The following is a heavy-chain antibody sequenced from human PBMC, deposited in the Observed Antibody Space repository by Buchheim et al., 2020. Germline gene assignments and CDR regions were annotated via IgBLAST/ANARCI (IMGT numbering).Heavy chain of an antibody. CDR2: INHRGST. J-gene: IGHJ6*02. CDR3: ARAANWGGYYYYGMDV. CDR1: GGSFSGYY. Sequence: QVQLQQWGAGLLKPSETLSLTCAVYGGSFSGYYWSWIRQPPGKGLEWIGEINHRGSTNYNPSLKSRVTISVDTSKNQFSLKLSSVTAADTAVHYCARAANWGGYYYYGMDVWGQGTT. D-gene: IGHD7-27*01. V-gene: IGHV4-34*01.